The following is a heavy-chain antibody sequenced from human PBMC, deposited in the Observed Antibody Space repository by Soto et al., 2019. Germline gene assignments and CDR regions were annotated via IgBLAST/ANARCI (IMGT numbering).Heavy chain of an antibody. V-gene: IGHV3-23*01. CDR3: ANSMSVVYSREGY. CDR1: GFTFSSYA. Sequence: GGSLRLSCAASGFTFSSYAMSWVRQAPGKGLEWVSAISGSGGSTYYADSVKGRFTISRDNSKNTLYLQMNSLRAEDTAVYYCANSMSVVYSREGYWGQGTLVTVSS. CDR2: ISGSGGST. J-gene: IGHJ4*02. D-gene: IGHD6-13*01.